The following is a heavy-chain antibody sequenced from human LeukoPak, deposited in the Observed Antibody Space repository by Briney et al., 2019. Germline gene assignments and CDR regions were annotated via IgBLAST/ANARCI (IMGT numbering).Heavy chain of an antibody. Sequence: GGSLRLSCAASGVTVSSNYMSWVRQAPGKGLEWVSVIYSGGSTYYADFVKGRFTISRDNSKNTLYLQMNNLRAEDTAVYYCARDLYPTVVTPWNFDYWGQGTLVTVSS. J-gene: IGHJ4*02. V-gene: IGHV3-66*01. D-gene: IGHD4-23*01. CDR2: IYSGGST. CDR3: ARDLYPTVVTPWNFDY. CDR1: GVTVSSNY.